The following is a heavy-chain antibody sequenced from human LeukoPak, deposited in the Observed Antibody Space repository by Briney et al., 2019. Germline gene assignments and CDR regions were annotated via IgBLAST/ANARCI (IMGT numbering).Heavy chain of an antibody. CDR3: AKGYYDSSGSYYFDY. V-gene: IGHV3-30*02. D-gene: IGHD3-22*01. CDR1: RFSFSSYG. CDR2: LQYDRTNV. J-gene: IGHJ4*02. Sequence: GGSLRLSCAASRFSFSSYGMHWVRQAPGKGLEWVAYLQYDRTNVQYADSVRGRFTISRDNSKNILYLQMNSLRAEDTAVYYCAKGYYDSSGSYYFDYWGQGTLVTVSS.